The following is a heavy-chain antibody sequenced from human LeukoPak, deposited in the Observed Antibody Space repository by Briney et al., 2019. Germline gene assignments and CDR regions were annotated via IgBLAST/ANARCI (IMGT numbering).Heavy chain of an antibody. D-gene: IGHD4-17*01. Sequence: GGSLRLSCAASGFTFSNYWMTWIRQAPGKGLEWVANIKQNGSEKYYVDSVKGRFTISRVNAKNSLYLQMNSLRAEDTAVYYCARVRSTVTSARGFDMGGQGTMVTLSS. CDR2: IKQNGSEK. J-gene: IGHJ3*02. CDR3: ARVRSTVTSARGFDM. CDR1: GFTFSNYW. V-gene: IGHV3-7*03.